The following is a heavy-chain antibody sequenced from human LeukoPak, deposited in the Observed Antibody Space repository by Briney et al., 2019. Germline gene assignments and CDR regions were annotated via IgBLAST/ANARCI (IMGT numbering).Heavy chain of an antibody. D-gene: IGHD3-10*01. V-gene: IGHV3-30*02. CDR3: AKGGPRIWFGELLYAQDYMDV. CDR1: GFTFSSYG. Sequence: GGSLRLSSAASGFTFSSYGMHWVRQAPGKGLEWVAFIRYDGSNKYYADSVKGRFTISRDNSKNTLYLQMNSLRAEDTAVYYCAKGGPRIWFGELLYAQDYMDVWGKGTTVTISS. J-gene: IGHJ6*03. CDR2: IRYDGSNK.